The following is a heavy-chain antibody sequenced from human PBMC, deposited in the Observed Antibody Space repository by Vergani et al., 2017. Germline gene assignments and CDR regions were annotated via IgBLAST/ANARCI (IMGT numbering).Heavy chain of an antibody. J-gene: IGHJ4*02. CDR1: GGTFSSYA. D-gene: IGHD3/OR15-3a*01. Sequence: QVQLVQSGAEVKKPGSSVKVSCKASGGTFSSYAISWVRQAPGQGLEWMGGIIPIFGTTNYAQKFQGRVTITADESKSTAYMELGRLRSDDTAVYFCARAEVLDFRDDAHFNYWGQVTLVTVSS. CDR2: IIPIFGTT. CDR3: ARAEVLDFRDDAHFNY. V-gene: IGHV1-69*01.